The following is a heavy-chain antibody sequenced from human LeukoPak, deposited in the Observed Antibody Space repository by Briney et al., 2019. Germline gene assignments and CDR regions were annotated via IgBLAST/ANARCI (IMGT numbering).Heavy chain of an antibody. Sequence: GGSLRLSCAVSGFTFSSYEMNWVRQAPGKGLEWVSYISSSGSTIYYADSVKGRFTISRDNAKNSLYLQMNSLRAEDTAVYYCARALGYSYGSNWFDPWGQGTLVTVSS. CDR2: ISSSGSTI. V-gene: IGHV3-48*03. CDR3: ARALGYSYGSNWFDP. D-gene: IGHD5-18*01. CDR1: GFTFSSYE. J-gene: IGHJ5*02.